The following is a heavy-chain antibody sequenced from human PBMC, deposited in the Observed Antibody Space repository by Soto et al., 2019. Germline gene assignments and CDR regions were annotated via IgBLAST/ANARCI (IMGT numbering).Heavy chain of an antibody. CDR2: ISTNGRTT. CDR3: ARNLIKGYCSGGSSPIDAFHT. V-gene: IGHV3-48*01. Sequence: PGGSLRLSCEASGFTFSSYSMKWVRQAPGKGLEWLSFISTNGRTTYYADSVKGRFTISRDNAQNSLYLQVNSLRVEDTAVYYCARNLIKGYCSGGSSPIDAFHTWGPGTMVTVSS. D-gene: IGHD2-15*01. J-gene: IGHJ3*02. CDR1: GFTFSSYS.